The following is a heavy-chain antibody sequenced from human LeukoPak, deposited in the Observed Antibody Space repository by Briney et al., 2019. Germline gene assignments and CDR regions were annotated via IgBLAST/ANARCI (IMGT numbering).Heavy chain of an antibody. CDR3: ARDGLGSYPYDY. Sequence: GGSLRLSCAASGFTFDDYAMHWVRQAPGKGLEWVSGISWNSGSIGYADSVKGRFTISRDNAKNPLYLQMNSLRAEDTAVYHCARDGLGSYPYDYWGQGTLVTVSS. CDR1: GFTFDDYA. D-gene: IGHD1-26*01. J-gene: IGHJ4*02. CDR2: ISWNSGSI. V-gene: IGHV3-9*01.